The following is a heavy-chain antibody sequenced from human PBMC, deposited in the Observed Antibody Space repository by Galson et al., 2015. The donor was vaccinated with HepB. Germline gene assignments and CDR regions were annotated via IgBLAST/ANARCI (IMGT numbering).Heavy chain of an antibody. Sequence: SVKVSCKVSGYTLSKLSMHWVRQPPGKGLEWIGGFDAENRETVYAQKLRGRVTMTEDPSSDTGYMELSGLTPDDTAVYYCAIATRILWFGELLRWGQGTLVTVSP. V-gene: IGHV1-24*01. D-gene: IGHD3-10*01. CDR3: AIATRILWFGELLR. J-gene: IGHJ4*02. CDR2: FDAENRET. CDR1: GYTLSKLS.